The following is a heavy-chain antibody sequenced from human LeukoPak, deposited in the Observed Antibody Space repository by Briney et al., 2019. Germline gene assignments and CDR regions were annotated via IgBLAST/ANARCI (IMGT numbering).Heavy chain of an antibody. CDR1: GFTFGDYA. J-gene: IGHJ6*03. CDR3: TRDEDYGDYALLYYMDV. V-gene: IGHV3-49*04. CDR2: IRSKAYGGTT. Sequence: GGSLRLSCTASGFTFGDYAMSWVRQAPGKGLEWVGFIRSKAYGGTTEYAASVKGRFTISRDDSKSIAYLQMNSLKTEDTAVYYCTRDEDYGDYALLYYMDVWGKGTTVTVSS. D-gene: IGHD4-17*01.